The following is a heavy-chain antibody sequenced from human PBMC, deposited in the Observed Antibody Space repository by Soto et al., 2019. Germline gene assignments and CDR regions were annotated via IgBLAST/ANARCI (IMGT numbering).Heavy chain of an antibody. J-gene: IGHJ4*02. CDR1: GFSFSNYA. Sequence: WGSLRLSCAASGFSFSNYAMSWVRQAPGKGLEWVSGISGNGGSTYFADSVKGRFGISRDNSRNTLYLQMNSLRAEDTAVYYCAKEYYDSSGPFDYWGQGTLVTVSS. V-gene: IGHV3-23*01. D-gene: IGHD3-22*01. CDR3: AKEYYDSSGPFDY. CDR2: ISGNGGST.